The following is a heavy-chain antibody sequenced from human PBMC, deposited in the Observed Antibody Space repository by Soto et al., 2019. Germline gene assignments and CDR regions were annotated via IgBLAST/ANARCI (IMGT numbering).Heavy chain of an antibody. D-gene: IGHD1-7*01. V-gene: IGHV5-10-1*01. Sequence: GESLKISCKGAGYSCNSYWITWVRQMPGKGLEWMGRIDPSDSYTKYSPSFQGHVTISADKSISTAYLQWSSLKASDTAMYYCARHPNYERFDPWGQGTLVTVSS. CDR3: ARHPNYERFDP. CDR1: GYSCNSYW. J-gene: IGHJ5*02. CDR2: IDPSDSYT.